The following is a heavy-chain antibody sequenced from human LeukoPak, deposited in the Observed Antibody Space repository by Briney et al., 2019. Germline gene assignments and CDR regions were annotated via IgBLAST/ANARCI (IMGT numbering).Heavy chain of an antibody. CDR1: GGSISSYY. V-gene: IGHV4-59*01. CDR3: ARTTEGGYTYDYFYYYYMDV. Sequence: ASETLSLTCTVSGGSISSYYWSWIRQPPGKGLEWIGYIYYSGSTNYNPSLKSRVTISVDMSKNQFSLKLSSVTAADTAVFYCARTTEGGYTYDYFYYYYMDVWGKGTTVTISS. J-gene: IGHJ6*03. D-gene: IGHD5-18*01. CDR2: IYYSGST.